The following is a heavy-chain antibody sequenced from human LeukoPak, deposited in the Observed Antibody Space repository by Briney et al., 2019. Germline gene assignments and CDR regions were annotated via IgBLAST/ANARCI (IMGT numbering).Heavy chain of an antibody. CDR2: INSNGAVI. V-gene: IGHV3-48*01. J-gene: IGHJ5*02. D-gene: IGHD3-9*01. CDR1: GFSFSDYG. CDR3: AKVPRQHDNWFDP. Sequence: GSLRLSCAASGFSFSDYGMNWVRRAPGKGLEWLSHINSNGAVISYADSVKGRFTISRDDAKNSLYLQMNSLRAEDTAIYYCAKVPRQHDNWFDPWGQGTLVTVSS.